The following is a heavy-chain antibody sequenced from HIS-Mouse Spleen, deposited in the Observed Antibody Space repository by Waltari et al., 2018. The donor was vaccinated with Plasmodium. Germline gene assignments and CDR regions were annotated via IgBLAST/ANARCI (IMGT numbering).Heavy chain of an antibody. CDR1: GFTFRSYW. Sequence: EVQLVESGGGLVQPGGSLRLSCAASGFTFRSYWISWVRQAPGKGLEWLANIKQDGSEKYYVDSVKGRFTISRDNAKNSLYLQMNSLRAEDTAVYYCASSWYWYFDLWGRGTLVTVSS. J-gene: IGHJ2*01. CDR3: ASSWYWYFDL. CDR2: IKQDGSEK. D-gene: IGHD6-13*01. V-gene: IGHV3-7*01.